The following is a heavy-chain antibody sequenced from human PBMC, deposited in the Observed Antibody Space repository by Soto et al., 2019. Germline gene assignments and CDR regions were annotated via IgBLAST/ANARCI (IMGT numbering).Heavy chain of an antibody. CDR1: GDTFSSYA. V-gene: IGHV1-69*12. CDR2: IIPIFGTA. CDR3: ASPPREYYYYGMDV. Sequence: QVQLVQSGAEVKKPGSSVKVSCKASGDTFSSYAFSWVRQAPGQGLEWMGGIIPIFGTADYAQRFQGRVTIXAXEXSSTAYMELSSLRSEDTAVYYCASPPREYYYYGMDVWGQGTTVTVSS. J-gene: IGHJ6*02.